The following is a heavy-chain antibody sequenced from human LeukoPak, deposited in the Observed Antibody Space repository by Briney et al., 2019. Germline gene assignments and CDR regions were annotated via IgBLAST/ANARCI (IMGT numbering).Heavy chain of an antibody. Sequence: GESPKISCRASGYSFTNYWIGWVRQMPGKGLEWMANIYPGDSESRYSPSFQGQVTISADKSISTAYLQWSTLKASDTAMYYCARHRLYYYGSGSNYRHAFDIWGQGTMVTVSP. CDR1: GYSFTNYW. D-gene: IGHD3-10*01. CDR3: ARHRLYYYGSGSNYRHAFDI. V-gene: IGHV5-51*01. J-gene: IGHJ3*02. CDR2: IYPGDSES.